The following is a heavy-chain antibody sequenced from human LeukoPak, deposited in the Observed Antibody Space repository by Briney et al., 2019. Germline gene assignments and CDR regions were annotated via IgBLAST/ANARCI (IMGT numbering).Heavy chain of an antibody. Sequence: GGSLRLSCAASGFTVSSNYMNWVRQAPGKGLEWVSVIYSGGSTYYADSVKGRFTISRHNSKNTLYLQMNSLRAEDTAVYYCARWGTGYFDYWGQGTLVTVSS. CDR2: IYSGGST. D-gene: IGHD2-8*02. CDR1: GFTVSSNY. V-gene: IGHV3-53*04. J-gene: IGHJ4*02. CDR3: ARWGTGYFDY.